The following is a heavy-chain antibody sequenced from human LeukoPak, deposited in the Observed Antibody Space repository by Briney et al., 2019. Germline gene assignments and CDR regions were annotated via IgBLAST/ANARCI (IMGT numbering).Heavy chain of an antibody. CDR2: IYPGDSDT. J-gene: IGHJ4*02. Sequence: GESLKISCKGSGYSFTSYWIGWVRPMPGKGLEWMGIIYPGDSDTRSSPSFQGHVTLSADNSIRTAYPQWSRLKASDTAMYYCARRYYGSGSYNFDYWGQGTLVTVSS. CDR3: ARRYYGSGSYNFDY. CDR1: GYSFTSYW. D-gene: IGHD3-10*01. V-gene: IGHV5-51*01.